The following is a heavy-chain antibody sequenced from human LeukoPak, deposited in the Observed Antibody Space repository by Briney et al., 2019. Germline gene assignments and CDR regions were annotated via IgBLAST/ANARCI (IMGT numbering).Heavy chain of an antibody. Sequence: ASVKVSCKASGYTFTGYYMHWVRQAPGQGLEWMGWINPNSGGTNYAQKFQGRVTMTRDTSISTAYMELSRLRSDDTAVYYCARDQSWPNRGYYYDSSGYIDYWGQGTLVTVSS. V-gene: IGHV1-2*02. CDR1: GYTFTGYY. J-gene: IGHJ4*02. D-gene: IGHD3-22*01. CDR2: INPNSGGT. CDR3: ARDQSWPNRGYYYDSSGYIDY.